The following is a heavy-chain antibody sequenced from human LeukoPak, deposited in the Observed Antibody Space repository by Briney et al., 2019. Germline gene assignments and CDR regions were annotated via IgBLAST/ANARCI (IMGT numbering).Heavy chain of an antibody. D-gene: IGHD3-22*01. CDR3: ARVQSDSSGYYYFDY. Sequence: PSETLSLTCAVYGGSFSGYYWSWIRQPPGKGLEWIGEINHSGSTNYNPSLKSRVTISVDTSKNQFSLKLSSVTAADTAVYYCARVQSDSSGYYYFDYWGQGTLVTVSS. CDR2: INHSGST. J-gene: IGHJ4*02. CDR1: GGSFSGYY. V-gene: IGHV4-34*01.